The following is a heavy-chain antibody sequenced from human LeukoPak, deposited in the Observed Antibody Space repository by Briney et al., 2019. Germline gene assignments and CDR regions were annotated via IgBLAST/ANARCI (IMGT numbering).Heavy chain of an antibody. CDR3: ARQTYDFWSGYSNYYYYYGMDV. Sequence: TASETLSLACTVSGGSISSYYWSWIRQPPGKGLEWIGYIYYSGSTNYNPSLKSRVTISVDTSKNQFSLKLSSVTAADTAVYYCARQTYDFWSGYSNYYYYYGMDVWGQGTTVTVSS. CDR2: IYYSGST. CDR1: GGSISSYY. V-gene: IGHV4-59*08. J-gene: IGHJ6*02. D-gene: IGHD3-3*01.